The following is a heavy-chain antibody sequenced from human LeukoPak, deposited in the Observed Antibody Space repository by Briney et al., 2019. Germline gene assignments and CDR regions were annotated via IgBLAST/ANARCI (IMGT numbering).Heavy chain of an antibody. D-gene: IGHD2-15*01. CDR1: GGTFSSYA. J-gene: IGHJ5*02. V-gene: IGHV1-69*06. CDR2: IIPIFGTA. CDR3: ARDSGYCSGGSCYGNWFDP. Sequence: SVKVSCKASGGTFSSYAISWVRQAPGQGLEWMGGIIPIFGTANYAQKFQGRVTITADKSTSTAYMELSSLRSEDTAVYYCARDSGYCSGGSCYGNWFDPWGQGTLVTVSS.